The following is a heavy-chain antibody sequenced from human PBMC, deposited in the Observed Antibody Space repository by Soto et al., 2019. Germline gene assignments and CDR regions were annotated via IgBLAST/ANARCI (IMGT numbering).Heavy chain of an antibody. V-gene: IGHV1-24*01. CDR2: FDPEDGET. D-gene: IGHD6-13*01. Sequence: ASVKVSCKVSGYTLTELSMHWVRQAPGKGLEWMGGFDPEDGETIYAQKFQGRVTMTEDTSTDTTYMELSSLRSEDTAVYYCATDMGSSLHYYFDYWGQGTLVTVSS. CDR3: ATDMGSSLHYYFDY. J-gene: IGHJ4*02. CDR1: GYTLTELS.